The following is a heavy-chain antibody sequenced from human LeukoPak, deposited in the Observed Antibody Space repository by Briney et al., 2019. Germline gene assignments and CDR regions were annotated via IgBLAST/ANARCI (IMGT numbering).Heavy chain of an antibody. CDR2: ISGSGGST. CDR1: GFIFSDYV. CDR3: AKYYIWGSYRPYYFDY. V-gene: IGHV3-23*01. Sequence: GGSLRLSCTASGFIFSDYVMIWVRQAPGKGLEWVSAISGSGGSTYYADSVKGRFTISKDNSKNTLYLQMNSLRAEDTALYYCAKYYIWGSYRPYYFDYWGQGTLVTVSS. J-gene: IGHJ4*02. D-gene: IGHD3-16*02.